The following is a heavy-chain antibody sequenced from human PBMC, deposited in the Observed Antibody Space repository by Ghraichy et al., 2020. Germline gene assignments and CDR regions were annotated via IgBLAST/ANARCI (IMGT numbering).Heavy chain of an antibody. CDR2: IYSGTTT. CDR3: AFGPLRYLAY. CDR1: GFTVSNNY. D-gene: IGHD3/OR15-3a*01. J-gene: IGHJ4*02. Sequence: GGSLRLSCAASGFTVSNNYMTWVRQAPGKGLEWVSGIYSGTTTKHADSVKGRFTISTDHSKNTLYLQMNSLRAEDTAVYYCAFGPLRYLAYWGPGTLVTVSS. V-gene: IGHV3-53*01.